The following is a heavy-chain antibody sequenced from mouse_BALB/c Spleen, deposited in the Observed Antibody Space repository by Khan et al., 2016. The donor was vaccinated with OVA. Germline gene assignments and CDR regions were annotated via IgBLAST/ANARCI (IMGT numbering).Heavy chain of an antibody. Sequence: VQLQQPGAELVKSGATVKLSCTASGLNIKDTYMHWLKQWPEQGLEWIGRFDPQNGNTKYDPHFQGTATIIAATSSHTANRQPSSQASEDTAVYYCARMAKKWGQGTTLTVSS. V-gene: IGHV14-3*02. J-gene: IGHJ2*01. CDR1: GLNIKDTY. CDR3: ARMAKK. CDR2: FDPQNGNT.